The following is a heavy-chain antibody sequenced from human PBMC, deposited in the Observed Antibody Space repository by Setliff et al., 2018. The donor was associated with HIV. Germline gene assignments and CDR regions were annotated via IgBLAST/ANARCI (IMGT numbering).Heavy chain of an antibody. CDR3: ARPRYTYGTPPAFDI. J-gene: IGHJ3*02. CDR2: IYFSGST. Sequence: SETLSLTCTVSGGSISSSSHYWGWIRQPPGKGLEWIGSIYFSGSTYYNPSLKSRVTISVDTSKNQFSLKLSSVTAADTAVYYCARPRYTYGTPPAFDIWGWGTVVTVSS. CDR1: GGSISSSSHY. D-gene: IGHD5-18*01. V-gene: IGHV4-39*01.